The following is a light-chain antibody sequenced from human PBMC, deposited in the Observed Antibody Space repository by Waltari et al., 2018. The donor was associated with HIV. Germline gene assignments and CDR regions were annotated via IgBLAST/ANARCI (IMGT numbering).Light chain of an antibody. CDR2: DVS. J-gene: IGKJ5*01. V-gene: IGKV1-13*02. Sequence: AIQLTQSPSSLSASVGDTVIITCRTSQCISAALASHRQKPGKTPELLIYDVSTLQSGVPSKFSGSGSGTDFTLTINSLQPEDSATYYCQQFNSYPLTFGQGTRLEIK. CDR1: QCISAA. CDR3: QQFNSYPLT.